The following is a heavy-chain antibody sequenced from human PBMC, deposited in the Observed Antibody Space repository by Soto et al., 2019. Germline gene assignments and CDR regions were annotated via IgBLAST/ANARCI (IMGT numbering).Heavy chain of an antibody. Sequence: SETLSLTCAVSGYSIRSDYYWGWIRQPPGKGLEWIGSIYQSGTAYYNPSLKSRVTISVDKSKNEFSLKVSSVTAADTAVYYCARVTGSKGYFDYWGQGTLVTVSS. V-gene: IGHV4-38-2*01. D-gene: IGHD2-2*01. J-gene: IGHJ4*02. CDR1: GYSIRSDYY. CDR2: IYQSGTA. CDR3: ARVTGSKGYFDY.